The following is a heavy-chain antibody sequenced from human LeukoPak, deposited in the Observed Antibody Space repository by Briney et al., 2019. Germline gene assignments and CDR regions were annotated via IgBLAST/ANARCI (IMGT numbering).Heavy chain of an antibody. Sequence: PSETLSLTCAVYGRSFSGYYWSWIRQPPGKGLEWIGEINHSGSTNYNPSLKSRVTISVDTSKNQFSLKLSSVTAADTAVYYCAIGHYWGQGTLVTVSS. CDR3: AIGHY. V-gene: IGHV4-34*01. J-gene: IGHJ4*02. CDR1: GRSFSGYY. CDR2: INHSGST.